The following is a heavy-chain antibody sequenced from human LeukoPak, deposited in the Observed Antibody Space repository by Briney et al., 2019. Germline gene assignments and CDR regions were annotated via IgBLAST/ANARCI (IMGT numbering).Heavy chain of an antibody. CDR2: ISGSGGNT. CDR3: AKAYYYDSSGYYSPY. V-gene: IGHV3-23*01. CDR1: GFTFSSYA. Sequence: GGSLRLSCAASGFTFSSYAMSWVRQAPGKGLEWVSVISGSGGNTYYADSVKGRFTISRDNSKNTLYLQMNSLRAEDTAVYYCAKAYYYDSSGYYSPYWGQGTLVTVSS. J-gene: IGHJ4*02. D-gene: IGHD3-22*01.